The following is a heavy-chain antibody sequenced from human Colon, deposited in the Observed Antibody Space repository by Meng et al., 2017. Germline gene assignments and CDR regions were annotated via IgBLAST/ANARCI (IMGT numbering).Heavy chain of an antibody. V-gene: IGHV4-59*01. CDR2: INHSGST. Sequence: GSLRLSCAVSADSIRSNYWSWIRQPPGKGLEWIGYINHSGSTNYNLSLKSRVTISVDTSKNQISLKLSSVTAADTAVYYCARVWSTASHYGPHYYFDYWGQGMLVTVSS. J-gene: IGHJ4*02. D-gene: IGHD3-10*01. CDR1: ADSIRSNY. CDR3: ARVWSTASHYGPHYYFDY.